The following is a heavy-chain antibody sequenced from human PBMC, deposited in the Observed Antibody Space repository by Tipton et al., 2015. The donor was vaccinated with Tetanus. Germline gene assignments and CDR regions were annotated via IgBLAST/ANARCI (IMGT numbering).Heavy chain of an antibody. CDR1: GGSISGHY. Sequence: TLSLTCTVSGGSISGHYWNWIRQPPGKGLEWIGFIYSSGSTNYNPSLKSRVTISVDTSKNQFSLKMSSMTAADTAVYYCARDQARGARGWNYFDYWGQGTLVTVSS. CDR2: IYSSGST. V-gene: IGHV4-59*11. D-gene: IGHD1-26*01. J-gene: IGHJ4*02. CDR3: ARDQARGARGWNYFDY.